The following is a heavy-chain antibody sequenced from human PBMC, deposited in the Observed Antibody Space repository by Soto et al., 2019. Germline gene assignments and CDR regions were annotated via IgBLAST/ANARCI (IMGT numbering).Heavy chain of an antibody. Sequence: EVQLVESGGGLVQPGGSLRLSCAASGFTFSSYAMPWVRQAPGKGLEYVSAISSNGGSTYYANSVKGRFTISRDNSKNTLYLQMGSLRAEDMAVYYCARGPGYYFDYWGQGTLVTVSS. CDR1: GFTFSSYA. J-gene: IGHJ4*02. CDR3: ARGPGYYFDY. V-gene: IGHV3-64*01. CDR2: ISSNGGST.